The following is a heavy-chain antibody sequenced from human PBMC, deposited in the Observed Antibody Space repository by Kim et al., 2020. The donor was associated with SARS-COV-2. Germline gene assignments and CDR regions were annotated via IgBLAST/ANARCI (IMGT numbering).Heavy chain of an antibody. CDR1: GFSLSTSGVG. D-gene: IGHD4-17*01. CDR2: IYWDDDK. CDR3: AHRRDYGDYSPYDAFDI. V-gene: IGHV2-5*02. J-gene: IGHJ3*02. Sequence: SGPTLVNPTQTLTLTCTFSGFSLSTSGVGVGWIRQPPGKALEWLALIYWDDDKRYSPSLKSRLTITKDTSKNQVVLTMTNMDPVDTATYYCAHRRDYGDYSPYDAFDIWGQGTMVTVSS.